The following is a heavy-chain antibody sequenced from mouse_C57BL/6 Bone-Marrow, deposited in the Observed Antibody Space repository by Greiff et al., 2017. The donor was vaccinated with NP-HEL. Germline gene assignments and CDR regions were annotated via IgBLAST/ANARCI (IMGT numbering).Heavy chain of an antibody. CDR1: GFSLTSYG. CDR2: IWSGGST. V-gene: IGHV2-2*01. Sequence: VQLQQSGPGLVQPSQSLSITCTVSGFSLTSYGVHWVRQSPGKGLEWLGVIWSGGSTDYNAAFISRLSISKDNSKSQVFFKMNSLQADDTAIYYCARVGVFAYWGQGTLVTVSA. CDR3: ARVGVFAY. J-gene: IGHJ3*01.